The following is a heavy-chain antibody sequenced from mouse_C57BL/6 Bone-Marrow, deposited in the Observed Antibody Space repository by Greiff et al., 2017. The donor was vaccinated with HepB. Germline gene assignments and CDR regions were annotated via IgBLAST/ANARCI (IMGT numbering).Heavy chain of an antibody. V-gene: IGHV1-64*01. CDR3: ARDLYAMDY. CDR2: IHPNSGST. Sequence: QVHVKQPGAELVKPGASVKLSCKASGYTFTSYWMHWVKQRPGQGLEWIGMIHPNSGSTNYNEKFKSKATLTVDKSSSTAYMQLSSLTSEDSAVYYCARDLYAMDYWGQGTSVTVSS. CDR1: GYTFTSYW. J-gene: IGHJ4*01.